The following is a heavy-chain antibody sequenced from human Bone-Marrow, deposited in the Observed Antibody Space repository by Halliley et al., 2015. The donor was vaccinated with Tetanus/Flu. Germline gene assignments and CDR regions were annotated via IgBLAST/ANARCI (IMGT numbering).Heavy chain of an antibody. CDR3: VRDLHYYGSENYYDDTFDI. D-gene: IGHD3-10*01. CDR1: GYTFTSYG. CDR2: ISTYDGDR. J-gene: IGHJ3*02. Sequence: QLVQSGVEVKKPGASVKVSCKASGYTFTSYGISWVRQAPGRGLEWMGWISTYDGDRNYAQKLQGRVTMTTDTSTSTAYMDLRSLTSDDTAVYYCVRDLHYYGSENYYDDTFDIWGQGTMVTVSS. V-gene: IGHV1-18*01.